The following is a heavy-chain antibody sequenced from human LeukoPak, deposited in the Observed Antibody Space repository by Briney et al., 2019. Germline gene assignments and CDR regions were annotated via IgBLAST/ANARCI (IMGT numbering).Heavy chain of an antibody. D-gene: IGHD2-8*02. CDR1: GFTFSSYA. J-gene: IGHJ6*03. CDR2: ISYDGSNK. CDR3: ARASVGWWHDRPYYMDV. Sequence: GGSLRLSCAASGFTFSSYAMHWVRQAPGKVLEWVAVISYDGSNKYYADSVKGRFTISRDNSKNTLYLQMNSLRAEDTAVYYCARASVGWWHDRPYYMDVWGRGTTVTVSS. V-gene: IGHV3-30*04.